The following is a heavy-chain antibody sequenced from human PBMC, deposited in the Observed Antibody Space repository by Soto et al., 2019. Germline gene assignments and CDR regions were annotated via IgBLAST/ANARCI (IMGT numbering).Heavy chain of an antibody. J-gene: IGHJ6*02. Sequence: PGESLKISCKGSGYSFTSYWISWVRQMPGKGLEWMGRIDPSDSYTNYRPSFQGHVTISADKSISTAYLQWSSLKASDTAMYYCARQWGNIVVVTATHYYYYGMDVWGQGTTVTVS. D-gene: IGHD2-21*02. CDR1: GYSFTSYW. V-gene: IGHV5-10-1*01. CDR2: IDPSDSYT. CDR3: ARQWGNIVVVTATHYYYYGMDV.